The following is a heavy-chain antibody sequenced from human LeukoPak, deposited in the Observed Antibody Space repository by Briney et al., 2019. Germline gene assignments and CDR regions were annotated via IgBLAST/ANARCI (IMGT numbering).Heavy chain of an antibody. J-gene: IGHJ4*02. CDR1: AGSISSSGYY. CDR2: MSYSGST. V-gene: IGHV4-39*01. D-gene: IGHD3-22*01. Sequence: PSETLSLTCTVSAGSISSSGYYWGWIRQPPGKGLECIGIMSYSGSTYYNPSLKSRVTMSVDTSKNHFSLKLSSVTAADTAVDYCARQIYYDRSGYFYFNWGQGTLVTVSS. CDR3: ARQIYYDRSGYFYFN.